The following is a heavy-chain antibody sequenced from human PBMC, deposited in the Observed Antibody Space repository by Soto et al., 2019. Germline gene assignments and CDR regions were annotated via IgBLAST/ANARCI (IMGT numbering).Heavy chain of an antibody. CDR2: IYYSGST. Sequence: QVQLQESGPGLVKPSETLSLMCTVSGGSISSYYWSWIRQPPGKGLEWIGYIYYSGSTNYNPSLMSRVTISVDTSKNPFSLKLSSVTAADTAVYYCACERRDGYKHYFDYWGQGTLVTVSS. V-gene: IGHV4-59*01. CDR3: ACERRDGYKHYFDY. J-gene: IGHJ4*02. D-gene: IGHD5-12*01. CDR1: GGSISSYY.